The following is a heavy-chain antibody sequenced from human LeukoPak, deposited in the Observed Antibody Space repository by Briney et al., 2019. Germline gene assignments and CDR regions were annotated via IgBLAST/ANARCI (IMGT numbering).Heavy chain of an antibody. Sequence: PSETLSLTCTVSGDFISGSYWSWIRQPAGKGLEWIGRIYTTGTANYNPSLTSRVTMSVDTSKKQLSLKLNSVTAADTAVYYCATFGGEGGFLHYWGQGILVAVPS. J-gene: IGHJ4*02. V-gene: IGHV4-4*07. CDR1: GDFISGSY. D-gene: IGHD4-23*01. CDR2: IYTTGTA. CDR3: ATFGGEGGFLHY.